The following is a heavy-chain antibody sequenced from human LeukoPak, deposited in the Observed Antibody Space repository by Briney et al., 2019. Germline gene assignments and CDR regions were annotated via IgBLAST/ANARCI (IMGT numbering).Heavy chain of an antibody. Sequence: GGSLRLSCAASGFTFSSYWMSWVRQAPGKGLEWVSVIYSGGSTYYADSVKGRFTISRDNSKNTLYLQMNSLRAEDTAVYYCARGDPLAPFDYWGQGTLVTVSS. CDR1: GFTFSSYW. V-gene: IGHV3-53*01. CDR3: ARGDPLAPFDY. J-gene: IGHJ4*02. CDR2: IYSGGST. D-gene: IGHD3-3*02.